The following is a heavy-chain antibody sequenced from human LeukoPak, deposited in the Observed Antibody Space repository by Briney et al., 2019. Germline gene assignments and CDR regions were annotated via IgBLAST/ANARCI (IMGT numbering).Heavy chain of an antibody. CDR3: ARSPSGGSCCRFDY. J-gene: IGHJ4*02. D-gene: IGHD2-15*01. CDR2: IYTSGST. Sequence: PSETLSLTCTVSGGSISSYYWSWIRQPAGKGLEWIGRIYTSGSTNYNPSLKSRVTMSVDTSKNQFSLKLSSVTAADTPVYYCARSPSGGSCCRFDYWGQGTLVTVSS. V-gene: IGHV4-4*07. CDR1: GGSISSYY.